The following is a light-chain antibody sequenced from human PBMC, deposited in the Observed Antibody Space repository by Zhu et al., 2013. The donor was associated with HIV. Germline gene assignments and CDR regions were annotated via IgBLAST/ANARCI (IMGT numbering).Light chain of an antibody. CDR1: QSVANS. CDR3: QQYDNWPGT. CDR2: DAS. J-gene: IGKJ1*01. V-gene: IGKV3D-15*01. Sequence: EIVLTQSPVTLSLSPGERATLSCRASQSVANSLAWYQQKPGQAPRLVIYDASRRATGIPARFSGSGSGTDFTLSISSLQSEDLAVYYCQQYDNWPGTFGQGTKVEFK.